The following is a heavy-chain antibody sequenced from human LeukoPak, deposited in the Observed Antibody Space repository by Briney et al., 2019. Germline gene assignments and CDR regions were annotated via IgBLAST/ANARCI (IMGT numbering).Heavy chain of an antibody. CDR1: GYTFTSYG. CDR2: ISAYNGNT. Sequence: ASVKVSCKASGYTFTSYGISWVRQAPGQGLEWMGWISAYNGNTNYAQKPQGRVTMTTDTSTSTAYMELRSLRSDDTAVYYCARGPIDYGDYGLEFDYWGQGTLVTVSS. V-gene: IGHV1-18*01. D-gene: IGHD4-17*01. J-gene: IGHJ4*02. CDR3: ARGPIDYGDYGLEFDY.